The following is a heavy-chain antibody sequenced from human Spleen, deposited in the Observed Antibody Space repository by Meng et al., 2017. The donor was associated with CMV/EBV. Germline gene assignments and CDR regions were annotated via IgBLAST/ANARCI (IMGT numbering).Heavy chain of an antibody. J-gene: IGHJ3*02. D-gene: IGHD1-26*01. CDR1: GYTFTGYY. V-gene: IGHV1-2*02. Sequence: ASVKVSCKASGYTFTGYYMHWVRQAPGQGLEWMGWINPNSGGTNYAQKFQGRVTITRNTSISTAYMELSSLRSEDTAVYYCARGSSIGAFDIWGQGTMVTVSS. CDR3: ARGSSIGAFDI. CDR2: INPNSGGT.